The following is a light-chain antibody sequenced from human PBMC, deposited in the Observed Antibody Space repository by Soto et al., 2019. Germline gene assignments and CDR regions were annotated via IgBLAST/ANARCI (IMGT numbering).Light chain of an antibody. V-gene: IGKV3-11*01. CDR1: QSISSA. J-gene: IGKJ3*01. Sequence: EIVLTQSPATLSLSPGERATLSCRASQSISSALAWYQQRPGQPPRLLIYDASDRADGIPARFSGTRSGTDFTLTISSLEPEDFAVYYCQQYGSSLFTFGPGTKVDFK. CDR2: DAS. CDR3: QQYGSSLFT.